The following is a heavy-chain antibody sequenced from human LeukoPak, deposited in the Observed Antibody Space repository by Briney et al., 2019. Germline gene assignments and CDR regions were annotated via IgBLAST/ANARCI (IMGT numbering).Heavy chain of an antibody. CDR2: FDPEDGET. D-gene: IGHD3-22*01. CDR3: ATVANPRDYDSSGYPSL. J-gene: IGHJ4*02. CDR1: GYTLTELS. Sequence: ASVKVSCKVSGYTLTELSMHWVRQAPGKGLEWMGGFDPEDGETIYAQKFQGRVTMTEDTSTDTAYMELSSLRSEDTAVYYCATVANPRDYDSSGYPSLWGQGTLVTVSS. V-gene: IGHV1-24*01.